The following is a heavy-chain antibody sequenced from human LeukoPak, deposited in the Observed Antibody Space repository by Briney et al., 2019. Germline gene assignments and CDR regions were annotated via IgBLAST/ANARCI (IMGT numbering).Heavy chain of an antibody. CDR1: GGSISSSSHY. V-gene: IGHV4-39*01. J-gene: IGHJ4*02. CDR3: ARLGTGTNCFDY. D-gene: IGHD1-14*01. Sequence: SETLSLTRTVSGGSISSSSHYWGWIRQPPGKGLEWIGSIYYSGSTYYNPSLKSRVTISVDTSKNQFSLKLSSVTAADTAVYYCARLGTGTNCFDYWGQGTLVTVSS. CDR2: IYYSGST.